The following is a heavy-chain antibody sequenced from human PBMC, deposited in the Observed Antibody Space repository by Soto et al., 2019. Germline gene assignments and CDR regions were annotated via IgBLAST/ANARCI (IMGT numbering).Heavy chain of an antibody. CDR3: ARVPGYSSSWSRIYYGMDV. J-gene: IGHJ6*02. Sequence: SETLSLTCAVYGGSFSGYYWSWIRQPPGKGLEWIGEINHSGSTNYNPSLKSRVAISVDTSKNQFSLKLSSVTAADTAVYYCARVPGYSSSWSRIYYGMDVWGQGTTVTVSS. V-gene: IGHV4-34*01. D-gene: IGHD6-13*01. CDR2: INHSGST. CDR1: GGSFSGYY.